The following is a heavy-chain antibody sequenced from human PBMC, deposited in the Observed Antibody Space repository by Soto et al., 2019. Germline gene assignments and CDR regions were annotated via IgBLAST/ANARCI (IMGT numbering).Heavy chain of an antibody. J-gene: IGHJ4*02. Sequence: QVQLQESGPGLVKPSETLSLTCSVSRYSITSDYWSWIRQPPGKGLEWIGYVSYSGSTKYNPSFQSRVTISSDTSKNQFSLTLSSVTAADTAMYYCAKFGGGYYDSWGQGTLVTVSS. CDR3: AKFGGGYYDS. V-gene: IGHV4-59*01. D-gene: IGHD3-22*01. CDR1: RYSITSDY. CDR2: VSYSGST.